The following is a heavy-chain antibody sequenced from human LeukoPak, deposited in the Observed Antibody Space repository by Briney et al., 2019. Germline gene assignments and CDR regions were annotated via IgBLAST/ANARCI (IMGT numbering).Heavy chain of an antibody. CDR2: IGAYNGNT. D-gene: IGHD3-3*01. CDR1: GYTFTSYG. J-gene: IGHJ4*02. CDR3: ARDFDFWSGQKPNDY. Sequence: GASVKVSCKASGYTFTSYGISWVRQAPGQGLEWMGWIGAYNGNTNYAQKLQGRVTMTTDTSTSTAYMELRSLRSDDTAVYYCARDFDFWSGQKPNDYWGQGTLVTVSS. V-gene: IGHV1-18*01.